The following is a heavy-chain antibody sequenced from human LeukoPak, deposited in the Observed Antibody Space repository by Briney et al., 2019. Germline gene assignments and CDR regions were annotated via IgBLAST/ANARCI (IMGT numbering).Heavy chain of an antibody. V-gene: IGHV4-39*01. Sequence: PSETLSLTCAVSGGSIRSYSDYWGWIRQPPGKGLEWIATIYYSGSTYYNPSLKSRVTIFVDTYRNQFSPELTSVTAADTAVYYCARNNTSAFDSWGQGTLVTVSS. CDR3: ARNNTSAFDS. J-gene: IGHJ4*02. CDR2: IYYSGST. CDR1: GGSIRSYSDY. D-gene: IGHD1/OR15-1a*01.